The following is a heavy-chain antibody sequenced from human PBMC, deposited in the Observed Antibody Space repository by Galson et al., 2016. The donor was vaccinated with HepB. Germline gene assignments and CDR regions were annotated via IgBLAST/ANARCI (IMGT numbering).Heavy chain of an antibody. CDR3: ARKGGIYSPWGY. V-gene: IGHV3-7*03. CDR1: GFTFSNYW. J-gene: IGHJ4*02. CDR2: IKQDGNEK. Sequence: SLRLSCAASGFTFSNYWMSWVRQAPGKGLEWVANIKQDGNEKYCVDSVKGRFTISRDNAMNSMYLQMNSLRAEDTAVYYCARKGGIYSPWGYWGQGTLVTVSS. D-gene: IGHD3-10*01.